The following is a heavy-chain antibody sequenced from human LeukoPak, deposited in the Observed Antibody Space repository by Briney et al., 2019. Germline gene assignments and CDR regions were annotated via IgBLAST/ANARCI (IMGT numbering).Heavy chain of an antibody. D-gene: IGHD5-12*01. CDR1: AYKRSSWD. Sequence: ASVTDSCHVPAYKRSSWDVSWARQAPGQEQEWMGWMNPNSGNTGYAQKFQGRVTMTRNTSISTAYMELSSLRSEDTAVYYCATPRVPSIYSGYANDAFDIWGQGTMVTVSS. CDR2: MNPNSGNT. V-gene: IGHV1-8*01. J-gene: IGHJ3*02. CDR3: ATPRVPSIYSGYANDAFDI.